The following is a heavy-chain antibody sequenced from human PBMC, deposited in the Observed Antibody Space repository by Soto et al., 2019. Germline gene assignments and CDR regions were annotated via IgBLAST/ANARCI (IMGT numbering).Heavy chain of an antibody. CDR3: ARRDIVVVVAAFGY. CDR2: INHSGST. CDR1: GGSFSGYY. D-gene: IGHD2-15*01. J-gene: IGHJ4*02. V-gene: IGHV4-34*01. Sequence: SETLSLTCAVYGGSFSGYYWSWIRQPPGKGLKWIGEINHSGSTNYNPSLKSRVTISVDTSKNQFSLKLSSVTAADTAVFFCARRDIVVVVAAFGYWGQGTLVTVSS.